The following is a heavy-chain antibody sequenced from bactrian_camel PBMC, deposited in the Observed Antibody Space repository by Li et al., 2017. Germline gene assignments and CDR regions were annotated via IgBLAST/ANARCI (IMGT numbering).Heavy chain of an antibody. V-gene: IGHV3S40*01. CDR1: GLTFSTVD. J-gene: IGHJ4*01. CDR3: AAMKGFLGAPLMQRAYTD. D-gene: IGHD1*01. CDR2: VSANGAYT. Sequence: DVQLVESGGGLVQPGGSLRLSCAASGLTFSTVDMSWVRQAPGKGLQWISGVSANGAYTYYVDSVKGRFTISRDNAKNTVYLQMNSLKPEDTAVYYCAAMKGFLGAPLMQRAYTDRGQGTQVTVS.